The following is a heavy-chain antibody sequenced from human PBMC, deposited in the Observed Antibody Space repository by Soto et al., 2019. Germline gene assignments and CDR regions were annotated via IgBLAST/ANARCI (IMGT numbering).Heavy chain of an antibody. CDR2: IKSKIDGGST. D-gene: IGHD3-22*01. CDR3: TTDQNSRGYVYSPPDFQH. J-gene: IGHJ1*01. Sequence: GGSLRLSCGASGLTFRNAWMAWVRQTPGKGLQWVGRIKSKIDGGSTDYAAPVKGRFTISRDDSGNTLFLQMNSLKVEDTAVYYCTTDQNSRGYVYSPPDFQHWGQGTLVTVSS. V-gene: IGHV3-15*01. CDR1: GLTFRNAW.